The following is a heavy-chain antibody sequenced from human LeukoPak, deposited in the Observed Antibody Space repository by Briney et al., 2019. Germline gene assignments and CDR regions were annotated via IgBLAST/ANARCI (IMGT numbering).Heavy chain of an antibody. V-gene: IGHV3-30*18. J-gene: IGHJ4*02. CDR1: GFTFSSYG. D-gene: IGHD5-18*01. CDR2: ISYDGSNK. CDR3: AKADRGYSYGLADY. Sequence: GSLRLSCAASGFTFSSYGMHWVRQASGKGLEWAAVISYDGSNKYYADSVKGRFTISRDNSKNTLYLQMNSLRAGDTAVYYCAKADRGYSYGLADYWGQGTLVTVSS.